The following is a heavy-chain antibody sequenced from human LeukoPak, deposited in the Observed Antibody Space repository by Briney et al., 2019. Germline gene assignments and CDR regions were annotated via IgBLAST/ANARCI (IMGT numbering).Heavy chain of an antibody. Sequence: PSETLSLTCAVYGGSFSGYYWSWIRQPPGKGLEWIGEINHSGSTNYNPSLKSRVTISVDTSKNQFSLKLSSVTAADTAVYYCARPRTSSGYYGGEFGYWGQGTLVTVSS. D-gene: IGHD3-22*01. CDR2: INHSGST. J-gene: IGHJ4*02. CDR3: ARPRTSSGYYGGEFGY. V-gene: IGHV4-34*01. CDR1: GGSFSGYY.